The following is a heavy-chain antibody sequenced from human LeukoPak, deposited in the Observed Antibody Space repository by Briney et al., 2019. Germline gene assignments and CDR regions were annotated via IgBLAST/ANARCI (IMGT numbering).Heavy chain of an antibody. CDR2: INSDGSST. Sequence: PGGSLRLSCAASGFTFSSYWMHWVRHAPGKGLVWVSRINSDGSSTNYADSVKGRFTISRDNAKNTLYLQMNSLRAEDTAVYYCVREYPASFDYWGQGTLVTVSS. CDR1: GFTFSSYW. J-gene: IGHJ4*02. V-gene: IGHV3-74*01. CDR3: VREYPASFDY.